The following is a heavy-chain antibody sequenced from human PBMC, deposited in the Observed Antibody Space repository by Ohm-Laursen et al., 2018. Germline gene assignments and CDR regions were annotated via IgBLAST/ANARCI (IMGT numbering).Heavy chain of an antibody. CDR1: GGSISSGGYY. J-gene: IGHJ4*02. CDR3: ARDLGPMAFDY. CDR2: IYYSGST. D-gene: IGHD3-10*01. V-gene: IGHV4-61*08. Sequence: GTLSLTCTVSGGSISSGGYYWSWIRQHPGKGLEWIGYIYYSGSTNYNPSLKSRVTISVDTSKNQFSLKLSSVTAADTAVYYCARDLGPMAFDYWGQGTLVTVSS.